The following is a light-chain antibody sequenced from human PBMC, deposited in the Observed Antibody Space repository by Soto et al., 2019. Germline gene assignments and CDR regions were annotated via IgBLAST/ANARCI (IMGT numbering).Light chain of an antibody. Sequence: EFLMTQYPATLSASPAERATLSCRASQSVSSNLAWYQQKPGQAPRLLIYGASTRATGIPARFSGSGSGTEFTLTISSLQSEDCAVYYCQQYNNWWTFGQGTKV. J-gene: IGKJ1*01. CDR2: GAS. V-gene: IGKV3-15*01. CDR1: QSVSSN. CDR3: QQYNNWWT.